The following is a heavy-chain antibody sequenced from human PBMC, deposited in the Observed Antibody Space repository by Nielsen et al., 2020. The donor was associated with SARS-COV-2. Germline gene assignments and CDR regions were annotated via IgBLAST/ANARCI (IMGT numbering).Heavy chain of an antibody. CDR2: ISSSSYI. CDR1: GFTFSSYS. D-gene: IGHD3-3*01. CDR3: ARDGPLGAYYDFWSGYFREYYFDY. V-gene: IGHV3-21*01. Sequence: GESLKISCAASGFTFSSYSMNWVRQAPGKGLEWVSSISSSSYIYYADSVKGRFTISRDNAKNSLYLQMNSLRAEDTAVYYCARDGPLGAYYDFWSGYFREYYFDYWGQGTLVTVSS. J-gene: IGHJ4*02.